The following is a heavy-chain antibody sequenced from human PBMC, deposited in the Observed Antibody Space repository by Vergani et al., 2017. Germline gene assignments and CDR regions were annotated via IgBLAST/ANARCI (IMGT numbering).Heavy chain of an antibody. V-gene: IGHV3-33*06. D-gene: IGHD1-26*01. CDR1: GFTFSSYG. CDR2: IWYDGSNK. J-gene: IGHJ5*02. Sequence: QVQLVESGGGVVQPGRSLRLSCAASGFTFSSYGMHWVRQAPGKGLEWVAVIWYDGSNKYYADSVKGRFTISRDNSKNTLYLQMNSLRAEDTAVYYCAKDTEGAINGFDPWGQGTLVTVSS. CDR3: AKDTEGAINGFDP.